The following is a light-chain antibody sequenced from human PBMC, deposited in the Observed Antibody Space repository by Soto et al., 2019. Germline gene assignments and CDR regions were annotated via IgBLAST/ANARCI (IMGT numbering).Light chain of an antibody. V-gene: IGKV2-28*01. CDR1: QSLLHSNGYNY. CDR2: LGS. CDR3: MQALQTRWT. Sequence: DIVMTQSPLSLPVTPGEPDSISCRSSQSLLHSNGYNYLDWYLQKPGQSPQLLIYLGSNRASGVPDRFSGSGSGTYFTLKISSVEAEDVWVYYCMQALQTRWTFGQGTKVEIK. J-gene: IGKJ1*01.